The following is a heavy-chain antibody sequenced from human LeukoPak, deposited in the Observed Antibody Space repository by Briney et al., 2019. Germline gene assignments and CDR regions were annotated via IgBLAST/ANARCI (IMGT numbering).Heavy chain of an antibody. J-gene: IGHJ5*02. Sequence: SETLSLACTVSGGSISSSSYYWGWIRQPPGKGLEWIGSIYYSGSTYYNPSLKSRVTISVDTSKNQFSLKLSSVTAADTAVYYCARDVRFLEWLLISNWFDPWGQGTLVTVSS. D-gene: IGHD3-3*01. CDR3: ARDVRFLEWLLISNWFDP. CDR2: IYYSGST. CDR1: GGSISSSSYY. V-gene: IGHV4-39*07.